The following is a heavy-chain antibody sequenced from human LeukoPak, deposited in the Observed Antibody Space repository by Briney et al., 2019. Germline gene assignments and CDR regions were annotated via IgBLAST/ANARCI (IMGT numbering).Heavy chain of an antibody. J-gene: IGHJ4*01. CDR1: GFTFSNFG. V-gene: IGHV3-74*01. CDR2: IHSDRSST. CDR3: ASGQLWSAYYYDY. D-gene: IGHD3-3*01. Sequence: PGGPLKPSCAAPGFTFSNFGLHWVRKAPGKGLFGFSRIHSDRSSTSYADSVKGRFTISRDNAKNTLYLQMNSLRAEDTAVYYCASGQLWSAYYYDYWGQGTLVTVSS.